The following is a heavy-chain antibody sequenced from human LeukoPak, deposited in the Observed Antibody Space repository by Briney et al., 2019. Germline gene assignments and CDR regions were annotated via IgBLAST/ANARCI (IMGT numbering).Heavy chain of an antibody. CDR1: GGYISSYY. Sequence: SETLSLTCTVSGGYISSYYWSWIRQPPGKGLEWIGYIYYSGSTNYNPSLKSRVTISVDTSKNQFSLKLSSVTAADTAVYYCARGDGDAFDIWGQGTMVTVSS. V-gene: IGHV4-59*01. D-gene: IGHD5-24*01. CDR3: ARGDGDAFDI. CDR2: IYYSGST. J-gene: IGHJ3*02.